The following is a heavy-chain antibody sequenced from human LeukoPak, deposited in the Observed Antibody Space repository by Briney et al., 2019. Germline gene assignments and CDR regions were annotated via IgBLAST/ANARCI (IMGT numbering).Heavy chain of an antibody. Sequence: SQTLSLTCAISGDSVSSNSAAWNWIRQSPSRGLEWLGRTYYRYKWYNDYVVSLKSRITINPDTSKNQFSLQLNSVTPEDTAVYYCARMDTAMVYFDYWGQGTLVTVSS. CDR2: TYYRYKWYN. D-gene: IGHD5-18*01. CDR1: GDSVSSNSAA. CDR3: ARMDTAMVYFDY. V-gene: IGHV6-1*01. J-gene: IGHJ4*02.